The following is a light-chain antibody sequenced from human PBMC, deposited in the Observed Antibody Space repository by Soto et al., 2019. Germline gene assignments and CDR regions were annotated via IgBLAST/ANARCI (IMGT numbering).Light chain of an antibody. J-gene: IGLJ2*01. CDR1: SSDVGGHNF. V-gene: IGLV2-14*01. Sequence: QSALTQPASVSGSPGQSITISCTGTSSDVGGHNFVSWYQQHPGKAPKLLIYDVSNRPSGVSTRFSGSKSGNTASLTISGLQADDEADYYCSSYTSNAKLFGGGTKVTVL. CDR2: DVS. CDR3: SSYTSNAKL.